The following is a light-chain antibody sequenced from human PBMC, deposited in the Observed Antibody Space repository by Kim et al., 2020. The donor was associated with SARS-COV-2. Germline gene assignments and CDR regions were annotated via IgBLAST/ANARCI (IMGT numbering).Light chain of an antibody. Sequence: ESPGKRVTLSCRACQSVNIDLAWYQQKPGQAPRLLIYGASTRATDIPARFTGSGSGTEFTLTISSLQSEDFGVYFCQQYKNWPLTFGGGTKVDIK. J-gene: IGKJ4*01. CDR3: QQYKNWPLT. V-gene: IGKV3-15*01. CDR1: QSVNID. CDR2: GAS.